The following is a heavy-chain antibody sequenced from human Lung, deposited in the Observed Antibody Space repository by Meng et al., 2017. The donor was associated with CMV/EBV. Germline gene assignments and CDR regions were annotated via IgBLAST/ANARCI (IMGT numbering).Heavy chain of an antibody. D-gene: IGHD4-23*01. V-gene: IGHV3-30*02. Sequence: GESLKISCAASGFSFTEYGMHWVRQTPDKGLEWVAFIRMDESDKFYGASVEGRFTISRDMSRKTLFLQMNSLRTDDTGVYYCAKDDPVVATWGQGTLVTSPQ. CDR1: GFSFTEYG. CDR2: IRMDESDK. J-gene: IGHJ4*02. CDR3: AKDDPVVAT.